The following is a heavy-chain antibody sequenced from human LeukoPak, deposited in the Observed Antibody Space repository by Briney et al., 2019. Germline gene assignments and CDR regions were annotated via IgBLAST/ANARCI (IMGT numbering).Heavy chain of an antibody. CDR3: ARVLHSGSYFGY. Sequence: ASVKVSCEASGGTFSSYAISWVRQAPGQGLEWMGGIIPIFGTANYAQKFQGRVTITADESTSTAYMELSSLRSEDTAVYYCARVLHSGSYFGYWGQGTLVTVSS. CDR1: GGTFSSYA. CDR2: IIPIFGTA. D-gene: IGHD1-26*01. V-gene: IGHV1-69*13. J-gene: IGHJ4*02.